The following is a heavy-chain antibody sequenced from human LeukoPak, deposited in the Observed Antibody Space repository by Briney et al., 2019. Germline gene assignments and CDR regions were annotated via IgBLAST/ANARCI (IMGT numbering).Heavy chain of an antibody. V-gene: IGHV1-69*02. CDR1: GGTFSSYT. CDR3: ARQFTGSPAQDY. Sequence: SVKVSCKASGGTFSSYTISWVRQAPGQGLEWMRRIIPILGIANYAQKFQGRVTITADKSTSTAYMELSSLRSEDTAVYYCARQFTGSPAQDYWGQGTLVTVSS. CDR2: IIPILGIA. D-gene: IGHD5-24*01. J-gene: IGHJ4*02.